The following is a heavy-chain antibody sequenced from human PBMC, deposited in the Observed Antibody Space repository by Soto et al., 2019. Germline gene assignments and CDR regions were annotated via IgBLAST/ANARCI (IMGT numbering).Heavy chain of an antibody. Sequence: SETLSLTCTVSSDSVSSSSYTWGWIRQPPGKGPEWIGSIYSIGSTYYNPSLNSRVTVSVDTSKNQFSLKVTSVTAADTAVYYCARHYGDYRGNFDYWGQGTLVTVSS. J-gene: IGHJ4*02. CDR3: ARHYGDYRGNFDY. CDR2: IYSIGST. D-gene: IGHD4-17*01. V-gene: IGHV4-39*01. CDR1: SDSVSSSSYT.